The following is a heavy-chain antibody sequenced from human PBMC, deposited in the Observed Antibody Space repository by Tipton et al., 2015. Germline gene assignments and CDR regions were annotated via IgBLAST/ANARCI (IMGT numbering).Heavy chain of an antibody. CDR3: ARHVLGVAAAGLALDV. Sequence: QLVQSGAVVKKPGESLKISCKASGYGFTSYWIAWVRQMPGKGLEWMGIIQPGDSQTRYSPSFQGQVTFSVDKSISTAYLQWSGLKASDSAMYYCARHVLGVAAAGLALDVWGQGTTVTVSS. D-gene: IGHD6-13*01. CDR1: GYGFTSYW. J-gene: IGHJ6*02. V-gene: IGHV5-51*01. CDR2: IQPGDSQT.